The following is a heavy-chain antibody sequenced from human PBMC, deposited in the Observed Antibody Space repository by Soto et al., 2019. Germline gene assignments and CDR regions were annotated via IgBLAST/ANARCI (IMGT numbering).Heavy chain of an antibody. CDR3: ARDPAPQDNDNLTGYFHFDY. J-gene: IGHJ4*02. V-gene: IGHV4-30-2*01. D-gene: IGHD3-9*01. CDR2: IYHSVST. CDR1: GGSISSGGYS. Sequence: SETLSLTCAVSGGSISSGGYSWSWIRQPPGKGLECIGYIYHSVSTYYNPSLKSRVTISVDRSKNQFSLKLNSVTAADTAVYYCARDPAPQDNDNLTGYFHFDYWGQGTLVTVSS.